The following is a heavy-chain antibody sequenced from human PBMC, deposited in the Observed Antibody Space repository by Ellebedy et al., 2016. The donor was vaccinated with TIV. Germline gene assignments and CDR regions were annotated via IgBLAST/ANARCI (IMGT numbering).Heavy chain of an antibody. CDR3: ARGVAARYFGSREKTQRNGLDV. J-gene: IGHJ6*02. D-gene: IGHD3-9*01. CDR2: INHSGST. CDR1: GGSFSGYY. V-gene: IGHV4-34*01. Sequence: MPSETLSLTCAVYGGSFSGYYWSWIRQPPGKGLEWIGEINHSGSTNYHPSLKGRVTISVDTSKNQFSLKLSSVTAADTAVYYCARGVAARYFGSREKTQRNGLDVWGQGTTVTVSS.